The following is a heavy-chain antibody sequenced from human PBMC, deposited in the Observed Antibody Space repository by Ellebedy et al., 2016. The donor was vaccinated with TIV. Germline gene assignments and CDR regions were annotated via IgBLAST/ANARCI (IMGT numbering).Heavy chain of an antibody. CDR2: IWRDGSRE. Sequence: GESLKISCAASGFTFSTYAMSWVRQVPGKGLEWVAVIWRDGSREIYADSVKGRFTISRDNSKNTVFLQMNSLRADDTAVYYCARESDLGSIGAGFDYWGQGDLVTVSS. CDR1: GFTFSTYA. V-gene: IGHV3-33*08. D-gene: IGHD3-3*01. J-gene: IGHJ4*02. CDR3: ARESDLGSIGAGFDY.